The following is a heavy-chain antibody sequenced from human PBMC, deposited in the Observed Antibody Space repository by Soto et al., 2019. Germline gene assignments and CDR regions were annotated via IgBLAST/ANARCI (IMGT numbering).Heavy chain of an antibody. V-gene: IGHV3-23*01. CDR2: IIDSGGYT. CDR3: AKETYYYYGMDV. Sequence: LRLSCAASGFTFSSSTMNWVRQAPGKGLEWVSAIIDSGGYTYYADSVKGRFTISRDNSKNTLYLQMNSLRAEDTALYYCAKETYYYYGMDVWGQGTTVTVSS. CDR1: GFTFSSST. J-gene: IGHJ6*02.